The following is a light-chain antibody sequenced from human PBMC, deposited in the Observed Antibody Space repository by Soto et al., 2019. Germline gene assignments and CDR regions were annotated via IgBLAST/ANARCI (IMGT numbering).Light chain of an antibody. V-gene: IGLV2-14*03. CDR1: SSDIGGLFNY. J-gene: IGLJ2*01. CDR2: DVN. Sequence: QSALTQPASVSGSPGQSITISCTGTSSDIGGLFNYVSWYQQHPGKAPKLLIYDVNVRPSGVSDRFSGSKSGNTASLTISVLQAEDEAAYFCSSYSSYATHVVFGGGTKLTVL. CDR3: SSYSSYATHVV.